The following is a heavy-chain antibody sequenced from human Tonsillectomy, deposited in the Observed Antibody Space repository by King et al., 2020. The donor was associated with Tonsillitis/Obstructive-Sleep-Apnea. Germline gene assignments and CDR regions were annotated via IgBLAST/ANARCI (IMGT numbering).Heavy chain of an antibody. D-gene: IGHD2-8*01. CDR3: ASSRNGEYAIFEY. Sequence: VQLVESGGGVVQPGRSLRLSCAASGFTFSSYGMHWVRQAPGKGLEWVAVIWYDGSNEYYADSVKGRFTISRDNSKNTLYLQMNSLRAEDTAVYHCASSRNGEYAIFEYWGQGTLVTVSS. CDR1: GFTFSSYG. CDR2: IWYDGSNE. J-gene: IGHJ4*02. V-gene: IGHV3-33*01.